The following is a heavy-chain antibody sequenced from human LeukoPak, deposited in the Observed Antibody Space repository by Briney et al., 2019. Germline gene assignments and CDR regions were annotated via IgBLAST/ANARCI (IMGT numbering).Heavy chain of an antibody. CDR2: IRYDGSNK. D-gene: IGHD3-10*01. J-gene: IGHJ6*03. CDR3: ASIPTTSHYNHMDV. V-gene: IGHV3-30*02. CDR1: GLTFSSYG. Sequence: GGSLRLSCAASGLTFSSYGIHWVRQAPGKGLEWVAFIRYDGSNKDYADSVKGRFTISRDNSKNTVFLQMNSLRTEDTAVYYCASIPTTSHYNHMDVWGKGTTVTISS.